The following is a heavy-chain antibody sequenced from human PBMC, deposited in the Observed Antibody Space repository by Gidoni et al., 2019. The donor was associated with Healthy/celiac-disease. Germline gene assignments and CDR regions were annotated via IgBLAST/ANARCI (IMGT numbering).Heavy chain of an antibody. Sequence: EVQLVESGGGLVQPGGSLRLSCAASGFTFSSYSMNWVRQAPGKGLEWVSYISSSSSTIYYADSVKGRFTISRDNAKNSLYLQMNSLRAEDTAVYYCAGVEENGDYVPFDYWGQGTLVTVSS. D-gene: IGHD4-17*01. CDR3: AGVEENGDYVPFDY. CDR1: GFTFSSYS. CDR2: ISSSSSTI. J-gene: IGHJ4*02. V-gene: IGHV3-48*01.